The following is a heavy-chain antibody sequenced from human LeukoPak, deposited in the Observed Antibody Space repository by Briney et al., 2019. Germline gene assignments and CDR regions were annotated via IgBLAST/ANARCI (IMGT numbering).Heavy chain of an antibody. CDR2: IRSSSSYI. V-gene: IGHV3-21*01. Sequence: PGGSLRLSCAASGFTFSSYSMNWVRQAPGQGLEWVSSIRSSSSYIYYADSVKGRFPSSRDNAKISLYLQMNSLRAEDTAVYYCARRYWASFDPWGQGTLVTVSS. J-gene: IGHJ5*02. D-gene: IGHD1-14*01. CDR3: ARRYWASFDP. CDR1: GFTFSSYS.